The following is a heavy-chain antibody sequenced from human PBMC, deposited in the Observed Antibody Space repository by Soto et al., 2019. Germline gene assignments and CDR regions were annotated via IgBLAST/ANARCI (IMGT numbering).Heavy chain of an antibody. V-gene: IGHV4-39*01. J-gene: IGHJ3*02. CDR2: IYYSGST. D-gene: IGHD6-19*01. CDR3: VRSSGWYVAPRDAFDI. Sequence: QLQLQESGPGLVKPSETLSLTCTVSGGSISSSSYYWGWIRQPPGKGLEWIGSIYYSGSTYYNPSLKSRVTISVDTSKNQFSLKLSSVTAADTAVYYCVRSSGWYVAPRDAFDIWGQGTMVTVSS. CDR1: GGSISSSSYY.